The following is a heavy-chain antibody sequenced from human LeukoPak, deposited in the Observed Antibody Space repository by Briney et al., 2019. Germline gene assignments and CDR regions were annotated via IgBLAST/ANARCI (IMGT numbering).Heavy chain of an antibody. CDR1: GFTFSSYS. V-gene: IGHV3-21*01. CDR3: ARDLVLGSGYDSYDAFDI. Sequence: GGSLRLSCAASGFTFSSYSMNWVRQAAGKGLEGVSSISSSSSYIFYTDSVKGRFTISRDNAKNSLYLQLNSLRAEDTAVYYCARDLVLGSGYDSYDAFDIWGQGTMVTVYS. J-gene: IGHJ3*02. D-gene: IGHD5-12*01. CDR2: ISSSSSYI.